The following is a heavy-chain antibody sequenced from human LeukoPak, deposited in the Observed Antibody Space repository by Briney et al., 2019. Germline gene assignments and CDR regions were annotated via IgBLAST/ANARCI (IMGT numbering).Heavy chain of an antibody. CDR3: AKVRGGGDWDFFDS. V-gene: IGHV3-43*01. CDR1: GFNFRDYT. Sequence: GGSLRLSCAASGFNFRDYTMHWVRQAPGKGLEWLSLITWEGENTSYADSVKGRFTISRDNTRNSLFLQMNSLRTEDTASYFCAKVRGGGDWDFFDSWGLGTLVTVSS. CDR2: ITWEGENT. D-gene: IGHD3-9*01. J-gene: IGHJ4*02.